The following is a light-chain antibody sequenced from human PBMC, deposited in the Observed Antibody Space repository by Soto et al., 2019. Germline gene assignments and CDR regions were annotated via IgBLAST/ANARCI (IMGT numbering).Light chain of an antibody. CDR2: AAS. CDR1: HDIDSW. Sequence: EIQMTQSPSSVSASVGDRGHNTCWASHDIDSWLAWYQHKPGKAPKLLIYAASSLQSGVPPRFSGSGSGTDFTFSISSLQPEDFATYYCQQGSSFPWTFGQGTKVDIK. V-gene: IGKV1-12*01. CDR3: QQGSSFPWT. J-gene: IGKJ1*01.